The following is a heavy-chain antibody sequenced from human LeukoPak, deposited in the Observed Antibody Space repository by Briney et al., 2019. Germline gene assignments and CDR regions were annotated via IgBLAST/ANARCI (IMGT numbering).Heavy chain of an antibody. J-gene: IGHJ4*02. Sequence: GASVKVSCKASGGTLSSYAISWVRQAPGQGLEWMGGIIPIFGTANYAQKFQGRVTITTDESTSTAYMELSSLRSEDTAVYYCARSIWSGYSYGSFDYWGQGTLVTVSS. V-gene: IGHV1-69*05. CDR1: GGTLSSYA. D-gene: IGHD5-18*01. CDR3: ARSIWSGYSYGSFDY. CDR2: IIPIFGTA.